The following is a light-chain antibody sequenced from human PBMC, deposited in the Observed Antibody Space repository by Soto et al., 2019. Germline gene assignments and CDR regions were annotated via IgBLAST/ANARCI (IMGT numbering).Light chain of an antibody. V-gene: IGLV2-14*01. CDR3: RSYTGSTPV. Sequence: SALTQPAPVSGSPDQSSTISCPGTSIDVGVYNYLACYQQHPDNAPKLFIYEVSDRHWGVTNCFSGTKSGNTDSLTLSGLQAEVEADDYCRSYTGSTPVFGAGTKVTAL. J-gene: IGLJ1*01. CDR1: SIDVGVYNY. CDR2: EVS.